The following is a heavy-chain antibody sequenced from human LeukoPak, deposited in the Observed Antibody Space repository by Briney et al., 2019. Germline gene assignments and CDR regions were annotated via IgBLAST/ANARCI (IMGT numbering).Heavy chain of an antibody. CDR3: AISSGYYYYYGMDV. CDR1: GGSISSGGYS. Sequence: SETLSLTCAVSGGSISSGGYSWSWIRQPPGKGLEWIGYIYHSGSTNYNPSLKSRVTISVDTSKNQFSLKLSSVTAADTAVYYCAISSGYYYYYGMDVWGQGTTVTVSS. V-gene: IGHV4-30-2*01. CDR2: IYHSGST. D-gene: IGHD3-22*01. J-gene: IGHJ6*02.